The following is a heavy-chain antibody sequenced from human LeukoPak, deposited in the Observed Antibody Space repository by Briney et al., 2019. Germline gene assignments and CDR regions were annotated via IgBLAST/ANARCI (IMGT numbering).Heavy chain of an antibody. V-gene: IGHV3-33*08. Sequence: GGSLRLSCGASGFTFSTYGMHWVRQAPGKGLEWVAVIWFDGSNQYYVDSVRGRFSISRDNSKNTLYLQMNTLRAEDTGVYYCARDRGSGDSFDLWGQGAMVTVSS. CDR2: IWFDGSNQ. D-gene: IGHD6-19*01. CDR3: ARDRGSGDSFDL. J-gene: IGHJ3*01. CDR1: GFTFSTYG.